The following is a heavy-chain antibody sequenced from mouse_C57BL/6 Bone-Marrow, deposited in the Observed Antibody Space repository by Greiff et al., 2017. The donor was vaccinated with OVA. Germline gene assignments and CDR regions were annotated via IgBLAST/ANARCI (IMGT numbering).Heavy chain of an antibody. CDR3: ARFRIYPYYFDY. CDR2: IHPNSGST. CDR1: GYTFTSYW. D-gene: IGHD2-1*01. J-gene: IGHJ2*01. Sequence: VQLQQPGAELVKPGASVKMSCKASGYTFTSYWITWVKQRPGQGLEWIGMIHPNSGSTNYNEKFKSKATLTVDKSSSTAYMQLSSLTSEDSAVYYCARFRIYPYYFDYWGQGTTLTVSS. V-gene: IGHV1-64*01.